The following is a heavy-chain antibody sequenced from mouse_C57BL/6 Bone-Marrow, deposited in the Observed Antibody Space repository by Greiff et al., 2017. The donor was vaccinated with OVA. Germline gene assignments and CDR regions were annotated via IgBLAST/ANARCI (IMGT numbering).Heavy chain of an antibody. Sequence: EVQLKESGAELVRPGSSVKMSCKTSGYTFTSYGINWVKQRPGQGLEWIGYIYIGNGYTEYNEKFKGKATLTSDTSSSTAYMQLSSLTSEDSAIYFCARSPYGSSSYWYFDVWGTGTTVTVSS. V-gene: IGHV1-58*01. CDR2: IYIGNGYT. D-gene: IGHD1-1*01. CDR1: GYTFTSYG. J-gene: IGHJ1*03. CDR3: ARSPYGSSSYWYFDV.